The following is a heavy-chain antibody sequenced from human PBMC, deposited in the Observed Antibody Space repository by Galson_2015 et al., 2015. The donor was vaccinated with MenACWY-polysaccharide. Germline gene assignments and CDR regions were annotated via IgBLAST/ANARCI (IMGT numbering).Heavy chain of an antibody. CDR3: ARYNIAAGDFDY. CDR1: DDSTRSGGYY. CDR2: IHYRGST. D-gene: IGHD6-25*01. J-gene: IGHJ4*02. V-gene: IGHV4-31*03. Sequence: TLSLTCNVSDDSTRSGGYYWRWIRQHPGNGLGWMGYIHYRGSTSYNPSLKSRLLISGDAFNVQFSLKLSSVTAADTAVYYCARYNIAAGDFDYWGQGALVTVSS.